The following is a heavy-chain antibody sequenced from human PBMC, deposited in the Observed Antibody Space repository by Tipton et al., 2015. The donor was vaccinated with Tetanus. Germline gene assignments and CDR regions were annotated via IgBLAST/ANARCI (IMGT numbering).Heavy chain of an antibody. D-gene: IGHD3-16*01. Sequence: TLSLTCTVSGGSISSSSYYWGWIRQPPGKGLEWIGSIYYSGSTYYNPSLKSRVTISVETSKNQFSLKLSSVTAADTAVYYCARGSRVLGPWFYWGQGTLVTVSS. CDR3: ARGSRVLGPWFY. J-gene: IGHJ4*02. CDR1: GGSISSSSYY. V-gene: IGHV4-39*01. CDR2: IYYSGST.